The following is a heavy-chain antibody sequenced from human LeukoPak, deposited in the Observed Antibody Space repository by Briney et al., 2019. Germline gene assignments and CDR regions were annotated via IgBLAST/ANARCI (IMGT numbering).Heavy chain of an antibody. D-gene: IGHD3-10*01. CDR3: ARAKTVLLWFGELCDY. CDR2: IDASGSNI. V-gene: IGHV3-23*05. Sequence: PGGSLRLSCAASGFVFSSYAMNWVRQAPGKGLEWVSVIDASGSNIESADSVKGRFTISRDNSKKILYLEMNRLRVEDTAVYYCARAKTVLLWFGELCDYWGLGTLVTVSS. J-gene: IGHJ4*02. CDR1: GFVFSSYA.